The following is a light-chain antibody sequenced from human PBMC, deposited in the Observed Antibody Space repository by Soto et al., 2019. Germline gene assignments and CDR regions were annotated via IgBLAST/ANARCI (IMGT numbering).Light chain of an antibody. Sequence: QSVLTQPASVSGSPGKSITISCTGTSSDVGGYNSVSWYQHNPGKAPKIILYDVGERPPGVSYRFSGSKSGNTASLTISGLKAADEADYFCSSYTSSRTNVFGSGTKLTVL. V-gene: IGLV2-14*03. CDR1: SSDVGGYNS. J-gene: IGLJ1*01. CDR3: SSYTSSRTNV. CDR2: DVG.